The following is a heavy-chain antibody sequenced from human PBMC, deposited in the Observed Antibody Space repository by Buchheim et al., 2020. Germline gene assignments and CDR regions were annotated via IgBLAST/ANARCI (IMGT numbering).Heavy chain of an antibody. J-gene: IGHJ6*02. Sequence: QVQLVESGGGVVQPGRSLRLSCAASGFTFSSYGMHWVRQAPGKGLEWVAVIWYDGCNKYYADSVKGRFTISRDNSKNTLYLQMNSLRAEDTAVYYCARDYDFWSGYLDSMDVWGQGTT. CDR1: GFTFSSYG. CDR3: ARDYDFWSGYLDSMDV. V-gene: IGHV3-33*01. D-gene: IGHD3-3*01. CDR2: IWYDGCNK.